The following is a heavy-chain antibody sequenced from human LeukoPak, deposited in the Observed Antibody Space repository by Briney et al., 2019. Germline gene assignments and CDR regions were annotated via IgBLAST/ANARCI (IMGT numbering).Heavy chain of an antibody. J-gene: IGHJ4*02. CDR3: ARADLLWFGELLSIDY. D-gene: IGHD3-10*01. V-gene: IGHV1-18*01. CDR1: GYTFTSYG. CDR2: ISAYNGNT. Sequence: GASVKVSCKASGYTFTSYGISWVRQAPGQGLEWMGWISAYNGNTNYAQKLQGRVTMTTDTSTSTAYMELRSLRSDDTAVYYCARADLLWFGELLSIDYWGQGTLVTVSS.